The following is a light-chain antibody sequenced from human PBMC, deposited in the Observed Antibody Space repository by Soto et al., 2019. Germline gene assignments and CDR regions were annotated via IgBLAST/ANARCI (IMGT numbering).Light chain of an antibody. J-gene: IGLJ1*01. Sequence: QSALTQPPSASGSPGQSVTISCTGTSSDVGGYNYVSWYQQHSGKAPKLVIYEVSKRPSGVPDRFSGSKSGNTASLPVSGLQAEDEADYYCSSFAGSNNGVFGTGTKLTVL. CDR2: EVS. V-gene: IGLV2-8*01. CDR3: SSFAGSNNGV. CDR1: SSDVGGYNY.